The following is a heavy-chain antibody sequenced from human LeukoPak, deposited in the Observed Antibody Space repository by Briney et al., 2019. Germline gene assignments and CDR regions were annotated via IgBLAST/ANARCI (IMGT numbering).Heavy chain of an antibody. CDR2: ISYDGSNK. J-gene: IGHJ6*04. CDR1: GFTFSSYA. Sequence: PGRSLRLSCAASGFTFSSYAMHWVRQAPGKGLEWVAVISYDGSNKYYADSVKGRFTISRDNSKNTLYLQMNSLRAEDTAVYYCARDYYGMDAWGKGTTVTVSS. CDR3: ARDYYGMDA. V-gene: IGHV3-30*04.